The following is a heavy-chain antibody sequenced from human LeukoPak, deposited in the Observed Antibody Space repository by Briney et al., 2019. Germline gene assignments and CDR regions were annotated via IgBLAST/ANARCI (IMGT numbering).Heavy chain of an antibody. CDR2: INHSGST. CDR3: ARDLGANWFDP. D-gene: IGHD3-16*01. CDR1: GGSFSGYY. Sequence: SDTLSLTCAVYGGSFSGYYWSWIRQPPGKGLEWIGEINHSGSTNYNPSLKSRVTISVDTSKNQFSLKLSSVTAADTAVYYCARDLGANWFDPWGQGTLVTVSS. J-gene: IGHJ5*02. V-gene: IGHV4-34*01.